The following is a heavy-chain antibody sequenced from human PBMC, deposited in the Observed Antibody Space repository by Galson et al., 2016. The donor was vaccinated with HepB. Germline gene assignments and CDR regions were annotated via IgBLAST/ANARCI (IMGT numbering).Heavy chain of an antibody. J-gene: IGHJ4*02. CDR2: IYPRDSDT. D-gene: IGHD2-8*01. Sequence: QSGAEVKKPGEFLRISCKGSGYSFTNYWIGWVRQMPGKGLHWMGIIYPRDSDTRYSPSFQGQVTISADRSISTAYLQWSSLKASDTAMYYCARSRDCTKFDDWGQGTLVTVSS. V-gene: IGHV5-51*01. CDR3: ARSRDCTKFDD. CDR1: GYSFTNYW.